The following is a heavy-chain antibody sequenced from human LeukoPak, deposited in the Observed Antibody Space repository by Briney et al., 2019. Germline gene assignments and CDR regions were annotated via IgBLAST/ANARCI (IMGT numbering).Heavy chain of an antibody. CDR1: GGSISSYY. V-gene: IGHV4-59*04. Sequence: PSETLSLTCTVSGGSISSYYWSWIRQPPGKGLEWVGYIYHSGSTYYNPSLKSRVTISVDTSKNQFSLKLSSVTAADTAVYYCARLDYYGSGSYGLSFDYWGQGTLVTVSS. CDR3: ARLDYYGSGSYGLSFDY. D-gene: IGHD3-10*01. J-gene: IGHJ4*02. CDR2: IYHSGST.